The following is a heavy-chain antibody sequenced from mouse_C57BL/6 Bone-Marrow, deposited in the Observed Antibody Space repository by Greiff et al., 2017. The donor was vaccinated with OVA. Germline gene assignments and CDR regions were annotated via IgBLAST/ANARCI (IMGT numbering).Heavy chain of an antibody. CDR3: ARGGITTVEGYYAMDY. V-gene: IGHV1-64*01. CDR2: IHPNSGST. CDR1: GYTFTSYW. Sequence: QVQLQQPGAELVKPGASVKLSCKASGYTFTSYWMHWVKQRPGQGLEWIGMIHPNSGSTNYNEKFKSKATLTVDKSSSTAYMQLSSLTSEDSAVYYCARGGITTVEGYYAMDYWGQGTSVTVSS. D-gene: IGHD1-1*01. J-gene: IGHJ4*01.